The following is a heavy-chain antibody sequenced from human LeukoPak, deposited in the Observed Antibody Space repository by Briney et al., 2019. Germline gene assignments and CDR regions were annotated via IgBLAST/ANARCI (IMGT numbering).Heavy chain of an antibody. J-gene: IGHJ4*02. Sequence: GGSLRLSCAASGFTFSSYEMNWVRQAPGKWLEWVSYISSSGSTIYYADSVKCRFTISRDNAKNSLYLQMKSLRAEDTAVYYCARGHYDYYERGRGTLVTVSS. D-gene: IGHD3-3*01. V-gene: IGHV3-48*03. CDR2: ISSSGSTI. CDR3: ARGHYDYYE. CDR1: GFTFSSYE.